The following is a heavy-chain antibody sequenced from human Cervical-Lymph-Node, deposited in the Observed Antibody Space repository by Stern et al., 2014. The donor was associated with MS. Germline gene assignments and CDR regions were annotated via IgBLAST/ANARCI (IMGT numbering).Heavy chain of an antibody. CDR3: AITAPPDSSGWFFSLDY. J-gene: IGHJ4*02. Sequence: QLVESGAEVKKPGSSVKVSCKASGGTFSSYAISWVRQAPGQGLEWMGGIIPIFGTANYAQKFQGRVTITADESTSTAYMELSSLRSEDTAVYYCAITAPPDSSGWFFSLDYWGQGTLVTVSS. CDR1: GGTFSSYA. CDR2: IIPIFGTA. V-gene: IGHV1-69*01. D-gene: IGHD6-19*01.